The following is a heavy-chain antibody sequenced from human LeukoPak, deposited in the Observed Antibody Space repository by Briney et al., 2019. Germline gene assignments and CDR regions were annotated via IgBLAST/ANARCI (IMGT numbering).Heavy chain of an antibody. CDR1: GFTFDDYA. V-gene: IGHV3-9*03. Sequence: AGGSLRLSCAASGFTFDDYAMHWVRQAPGKGLEWVSGISWNSGSIGYADSVKGRFTISRDNAKNSLYLQMNSLRAEDMALYYCAKDRGSYSQGFDYWGQGTLVTVSS. J-gene: IGHJ4*02. CDR3: AKDRGSYSQGFDY. CDR2: ISWNSGSI. D-gene: IGHD1-26*01.